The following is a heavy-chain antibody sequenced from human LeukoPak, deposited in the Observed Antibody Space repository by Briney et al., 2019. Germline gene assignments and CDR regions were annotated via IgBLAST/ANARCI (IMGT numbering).Heavy chain of an antibody. CDR2: IYFTGTT. D-gene: IGHD3-10*01. Sequence: SETLSLICVVSGDSVSSDDYYWSWIRQPPGKGLEWIGHIYFTGTTYYNPSLKSRLTMSRDTSKNHFSLKLNSVTAADTAVYYCARASITRIPGGHNWFDPWGQGTLVTVSS. CDR3: ARASITRIPGGHNWFDP. CDR1: GDSVSSDDYY. J-gene: IGHJ5*02. V-gene: IGHV4-30-4*01.